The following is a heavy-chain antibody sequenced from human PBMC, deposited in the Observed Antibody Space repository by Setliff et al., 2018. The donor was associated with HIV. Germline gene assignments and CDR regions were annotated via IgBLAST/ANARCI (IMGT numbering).Heavy chain of an antibody. CDR3: ARSLGTIWGYDY. J-gene: IGHJ4*02. CDR1: GGSISSYY. CDR2: IYSSGST. D-gene: IGHD3-9*01. Sequence: SETLSLTCTVSGGSISSYYWSWIRQPPGKGLEWIGYIYSSGSTNYNPSLKSRVTISVDASKNQFSLNLSSVTAADTAVYYCARSLGTIWGYDYWGQGTLVTVSS. V-gene: IGHV4-59*01.